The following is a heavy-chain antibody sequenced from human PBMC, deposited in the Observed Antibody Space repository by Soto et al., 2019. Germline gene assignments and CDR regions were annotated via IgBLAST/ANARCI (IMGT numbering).Heavy chain of an antibody. D-gene: IGHD2-2*01. J-gene: IGHJ6*02. CDR1: GFTFSSYA. CDR3: ARGCSSTSCYGYYYYGMDV. CDR2: ISYDGSNK. Sequence: GGSLRLSCAASGFTFSSYAMSWVRQAPGKGLEWVAVISYDGSNKYYADSVKGRFTISRDNSKNTLYLQMNSLRAEDTAVYYCARGCSSTSCYGYYYYGMDVWGQGTTVTVSS. V-gene: IGHV3-30-3*01.